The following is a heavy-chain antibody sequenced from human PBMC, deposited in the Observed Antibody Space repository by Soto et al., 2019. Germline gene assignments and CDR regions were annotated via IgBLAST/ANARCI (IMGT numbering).Heavy chain of an antibody. CDR3: TKVPNLVRGFMGQKLLWLDP. J-gene: IGHJ5*02. Sequence: ASMKVSCKVSGDALSEVPIHWVRQIPGKGLERMGGIDPEDGEPIYAQQFQGRLIVTEDTSTDTAHMELSTLNFDDTAVYYCTKVPNLVRGFMGQKLLWLDPWGQGTLVTVSS. V-gene: IGHV1-24*01. CDR2: IDPEDGEP. D-gene: IGHD3-10*01. CDR1: GDALSEVP.